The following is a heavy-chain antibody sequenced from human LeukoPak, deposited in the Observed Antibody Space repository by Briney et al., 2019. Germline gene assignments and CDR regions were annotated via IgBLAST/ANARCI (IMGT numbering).Heavy chain of an antibody. J-gene: IGHJ4*02. CDR1: GFTFSSYL. CDR3: AKALIQLWVSFIDY. D-gene: IGHD5-18*01. V-gene: IGHV3-7*01. Sequence: GGSLRLSCAASGFTFSSYLMSWVRQAPGKGLEWVANIKQDGSEKYYVDSVKGRFTISRDNAKNSLYLQMNSLRVEDTAVYYCAKALIQLWVSFIDYWGQGILVTVSS. CDR2: IKQDGSEK.